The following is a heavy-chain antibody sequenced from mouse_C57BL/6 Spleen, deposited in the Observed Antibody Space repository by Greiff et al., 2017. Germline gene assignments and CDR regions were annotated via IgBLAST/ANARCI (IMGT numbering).Heavy chain of an antibody. J-gene: IGHJ3*01. V-gene: IGHV2-9*01. CDR2: IWGGGST. Sequence: QVHVKQSGPGLVAPSQTLSLTCTVSGFSLTSYGVDWVRQPPGKGLEWLGVIWGGGSTNYNSALMSRLSISKDNSNSKVFLKMNSLQTDDTAVDYCAERGDGCYAAWFAYGGQGTLVTVSA. CDR1: GFSLTSYG. CDR3: AERGDGCYAAWFAY. D-gene: IGHD2-3*01.